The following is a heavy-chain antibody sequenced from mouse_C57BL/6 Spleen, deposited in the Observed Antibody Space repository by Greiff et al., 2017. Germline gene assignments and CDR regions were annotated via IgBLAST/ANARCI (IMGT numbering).Heavy chain of an antibody. D-gene: IGHD1-1*01. Sequence: EVQLQESGGGLVQPGGSLSLSCAASGFTFTDYYMSWVRQPPGKALEWLGFIRNKANGYTTEYSASVKGRFTISRDNSQSILYLQMNALRAEDSATYYCARYGTTVVATRGFDVWGTGTTVTVSS. CDR1: GFTFTDYY. J-gene: IGHJ1*03. CDR2: IRNKANGYTT. CDR3: ARYGTTVVATRGFDV. V-gene: IGHV7-3*01.